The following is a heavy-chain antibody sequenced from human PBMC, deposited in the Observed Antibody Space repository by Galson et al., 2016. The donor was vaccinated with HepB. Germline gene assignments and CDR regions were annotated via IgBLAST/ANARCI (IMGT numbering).Heavy chain of an antibody. J-gene: IGHJ4*02. CDR1: GGSISTYY. V-gene: IGHV4-4*09. D-gene: IGHD6-19*01. CDR2: SYNSGST. Sequence: SETLSLTCTVSGGSISTYYWSWIRQPPGKGLEWIGCSYNSGSTNYNPSLKSRVTVSVATSKNQFSLRLSSVTAADTAVYYCAATRQWLAFDYWGQGFLVTVSS. CDR3: AATRQWLAFDY.